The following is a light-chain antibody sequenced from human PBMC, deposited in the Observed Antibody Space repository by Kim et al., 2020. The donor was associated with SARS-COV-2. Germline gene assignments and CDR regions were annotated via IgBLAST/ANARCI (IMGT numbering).Light chain of an antibody. Sequence: DIQLTQSPSSLSASVGDRVSITCRASQTISTYLNWYQQKPGKAPNLLIYSASRLQTGVPSRFSGSGSGTDFTLTISSLQPEDFATYYCQQGYGTPLTFGGGTKLEI. CDR2: SAS. CDR3: QQGYGTPLT. CDR1: QTISTY. J-gene: IGKJ4*01. V-gene: IGKV1-39*01.